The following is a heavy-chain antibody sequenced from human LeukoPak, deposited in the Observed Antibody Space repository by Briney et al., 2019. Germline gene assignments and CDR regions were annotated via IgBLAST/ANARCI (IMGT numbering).Heavy chain of an antibody. CDR3: VRSRYCSVGRCYSDY. CDR1: GFTFSNYW. D-gene: IGHD2-15*01. CDR2: IKLDGSEK. V-gene: IGHV3-7*04. J-gene: IGHJ4*02. Sequence: PGGSLRLSCAASGFTFSNYWMNWVRQAPGKGLEWVANIKLDGSEKYYVDSVKGRFTISRDNAKNSLYLQMSSLRAEDTAVYYCVRSRYCSVGRCYSDYWGQGTLVTVSS.